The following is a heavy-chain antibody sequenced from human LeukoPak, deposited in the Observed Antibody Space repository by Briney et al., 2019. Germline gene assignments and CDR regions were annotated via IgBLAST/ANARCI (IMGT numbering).Heavy chain of an antibody. V-gene: IGHV4-39*07. J-gene: IGHJ5*02. CDR3: ARVYSSTHNWFDT. Sequence: SETLSLTCTVSGDSISTTSYFWAWIRQPPGEGLEWIGSIYYSGTTYFNSSLKSRVTISVERSKNHFSVKLSSLTVADTARYYCARVYSSTHNWFDTWGQGIQVTVSS. D-gene: IGHD6-19*01. CDR1: GDSISTTSYF. CDR2: IYYSGTT.